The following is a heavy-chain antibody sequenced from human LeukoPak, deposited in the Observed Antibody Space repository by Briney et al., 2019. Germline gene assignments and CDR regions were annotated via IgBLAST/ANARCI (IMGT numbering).Heavy chain of an antibody. CDR3: ARDRDVLRFLEWLYYDAFDI. CDR1: GYTFTGYY. Sequence: ASVKVSCKASGYTFTGYYMHWVRQTPGQGLEWMGWINPNSGGTNYAQGFQGRVTMTRDTSISTAYMELSRLRSDDTAVYYCARDRDVLRFLEWLYYDAFDIWGQGTMVTVSS. V-gene: IGHV1-2*02. D-gene: IGHD3-3*01. CDR2: INPNSGGT. J-gene: IGHJ3*02.